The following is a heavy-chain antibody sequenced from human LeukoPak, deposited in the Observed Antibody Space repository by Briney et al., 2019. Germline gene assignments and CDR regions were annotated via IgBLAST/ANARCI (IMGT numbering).Heavy chain of an antibody. CDR3: ARYGFARRDDYNRFDY. CDR2: IYYSGST. V-gene: IGHV4-59*01. D-gene: IGHD5-24*01. CDR1: GGSISSYY. Sequence: SETLSLTCTASGGSISSYYWSWIRQPPGKGLEWIGYIYYSGSTNYNPSLKSRVTISVDTSKNQFSLKLSSVTAADTAVYYCARYGFARRDDYNRFDYWGQGTLVTVSS. J-gene: IGHJ4*02.